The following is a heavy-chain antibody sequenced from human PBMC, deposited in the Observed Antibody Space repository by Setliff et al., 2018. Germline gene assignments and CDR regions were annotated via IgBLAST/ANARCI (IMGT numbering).Heavy chain of an antibody. CDR2: ISSSSSTI. CDR3: ANDMEEIPTYYFDY. Sequence: ETLSLSCAASGFTFSSYAMSWVRQAPGKGLEWVSYISSSSSTIYYADSVKGRFTVYRDNAKNSLYLQMNSLRAEDTALYSCANDMEEIPTYYFDYWGQGTLVTVSS. J-gene: IGHJ4*02. CDR1: GFTFSSYA. D-gene: IGHD3-9*01. V-gene: IGHV3-48*04.